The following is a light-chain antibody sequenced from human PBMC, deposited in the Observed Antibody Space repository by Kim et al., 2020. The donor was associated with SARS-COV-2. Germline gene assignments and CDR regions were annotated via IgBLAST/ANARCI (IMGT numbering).Light chain of an antibody. J-gene: IGLJ2*01. V-gene: IGLV3-1*01. Sequence: SYEPTQPPSVSVSPGQTASISCSGDKLGDKYACWYQQKPGQSPVLVIYQDSQRPSGIPEQFSGSNSGNTATLTISGTQAMDEADYYCQSWDSSTVVFGGG. CDR2: QDS. CDR1: KLGDKY. CDR3: QSWDSSTVV.